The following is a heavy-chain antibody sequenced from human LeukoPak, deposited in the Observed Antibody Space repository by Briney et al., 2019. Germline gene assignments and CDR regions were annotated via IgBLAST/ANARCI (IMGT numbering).Heavy chain of an antibody. Sequence: GGSLRPSCAASGFTFSNYGMHWVRQAPGKGLEWVAFKRYDGSNEYYADSVKGRFTISRDNSKNTLYLQMNSLRAEDTAVYYCAKGGSSYHYYFDYWGQGTLVTVSS. J-gene: IGHJ4*02. CDR2: KRYDGSNE. V-gene: IGHV3-30*02. CDR1: GFTFSNYG. CDR3: AKGGSSYHYYFDY. D-gene: IGHD3-3*01.